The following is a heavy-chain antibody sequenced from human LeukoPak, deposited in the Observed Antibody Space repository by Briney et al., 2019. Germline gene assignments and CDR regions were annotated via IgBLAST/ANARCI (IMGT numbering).Heavy chain of an antibody. J-gene: IGHJ4*02. CDR2: INNSCRNS. V-gene: IGHV3-23*05. Sequence: GGTLRLSCAASGFTFSSYTMSWVRQAPGKGLEWVSYINNSCRNSYYLDSVKGRVTIPSHNHKQTLYLQMNSLRAEDTAVYYGAKGVFSASPDWGQGALVTVS. CDR1: GFTFSSYT. CDR3: AKGVFSASPD. D-gene: IGHD1-26*01.